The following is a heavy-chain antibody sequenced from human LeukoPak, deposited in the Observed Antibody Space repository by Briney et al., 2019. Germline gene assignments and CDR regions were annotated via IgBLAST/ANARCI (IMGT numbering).Heavy chain of an antibody. CDR2: IGGSTGKT. D-gene: IGHD6-13*01. Sequence: GGSLRPSCAVSGFALSSYAMSWVRQAPGRGLEWVSFIGGSTGKTYYADSVKGRFTIFRDISKNMLYLQMNSLRAEDTAVYYCAKDPRYSSSWYYDTTLFDYWGQGTLVTVSS. CDR1: GFALSSYA. J-gene: IGHJ4*02. CDR3: AKDPRYSSSWYYDTTLFDY. V-gene: IGHV3-23*01.